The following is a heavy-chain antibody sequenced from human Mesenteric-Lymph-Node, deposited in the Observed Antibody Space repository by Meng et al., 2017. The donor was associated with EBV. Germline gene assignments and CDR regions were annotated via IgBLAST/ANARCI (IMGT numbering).Heavy chain of an antibody. V-gene: IGHV4-30-2*01. J-gene: IGHJ5*02. D-gene: IGHD6-13*01. CDR3: ARCIAAAGTSWFDP. CDR2: IYHSGST. Sequence: QLQLQESGSGLVKPSQTLSLTCAVSGGSISSGGYSWSWIRQPPGKGLEWIGYIYHSGSTYYNPSLKSRVTISVDRSKNQFSLKLSSVIAADTAVYYCARCIAAAGTSWFDPWGQGTLVTVSS. CDR1: GGSISSGGYS.